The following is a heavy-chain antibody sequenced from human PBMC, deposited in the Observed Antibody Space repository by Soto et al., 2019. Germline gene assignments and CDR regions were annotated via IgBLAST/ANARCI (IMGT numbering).Heavy chain of an antibody. D-gene: IGHD3-3*01. V-gene: IGHV1-69*13. CDR2: IIPIFGAA. CDR3: ARDGVGVTIFGVVNYYYYGMDV. J-gene: IGHJ6*02. CDR1: GGTFSSYA. Sequence: GASVKVSCKASGGTFSSYAISWVRQAPGQGLEWRGGIIPIFGAANYAQKFQGRVTITADESTSTAYMELSSMRSEDTAVYYCARDGVGVTIFGVVNYYYYGMDVWGQGTTVTVS.